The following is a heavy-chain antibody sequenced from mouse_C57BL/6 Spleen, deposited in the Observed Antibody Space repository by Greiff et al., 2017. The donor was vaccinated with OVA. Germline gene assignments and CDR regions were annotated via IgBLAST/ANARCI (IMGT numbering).Heavy chain of an antibody. CDR3: AREDDYDVAPFAY. CDR1: GYSITSGYY. V-gene: IGHV3-6*01. J-gene: IGHJ3*01. Sequence: EVKLLESGPGLVKPSQSLSLTCSVTGYSITSGYYWNWIRQFPGNKLEWMGYISYDGSNNYNPSLKNRISITRDTSKNQFFLKLNSVTTEDTATYYCAREDDYDVAPFAYWGQGTLVTVSA. CDR2: ISYDGSN. D-gene: IGHD2-4*01.